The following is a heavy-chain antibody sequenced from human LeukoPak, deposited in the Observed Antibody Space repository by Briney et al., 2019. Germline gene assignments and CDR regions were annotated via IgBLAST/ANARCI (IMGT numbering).Heavy chain of an antibody. J-gene: IGHJ6*02. CDR1: GFTFSSYS. D-gene: IGHD6-13*01. CDR2: ISSSSSYI. CDR3: ASEYSSSWYGSYYYYGMDV. Sequence: GGSLRLSCAASGFTFSSYSMNWVRQAPGKGLEWVSSISSSSSYIYYADSVKGRFTISRDNAKNSLYLQMNSLRAGDTAVYYCASEYSSSWYGSYYYYGMDVWGQGTTVTVSS. V-gene: IGHV3-21*01.